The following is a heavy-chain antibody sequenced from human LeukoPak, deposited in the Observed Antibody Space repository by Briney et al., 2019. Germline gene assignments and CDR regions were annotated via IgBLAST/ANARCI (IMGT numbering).Heavy chain of an antibody. D-gene: IGHD3-3*01. CDR1: GGSFRGYY. V-gene: IGHV4-34*01. J-gene: IGHJ5*02. CDR3: ARVSIRLRFLEWLPDNWFDP. CDR2: INHSGST. Sequence: PSETLSLTCAVYGGSFRGYYWSWIRQPPGKGLEWIGEINHSGSTNYNPSLKSRVTISVDTSKNQFSLKLSSVTAADTAVYYCARVSIRLRFLEWLPDNWFDPWGPGTLVTISS.